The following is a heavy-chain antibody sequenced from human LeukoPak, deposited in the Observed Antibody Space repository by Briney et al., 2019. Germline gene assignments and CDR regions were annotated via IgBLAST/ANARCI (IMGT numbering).Heavy chain of an antibody. D-gene: IGHD3-3*01. CDR1: GGTFSSYA. J-gene: IGHJ5*02. CDR2: IIPIFGTA. CDR3: ARDPFTGSGNNWFDP. Sequence: SVKVSCKASGGTFSSYAISWVRQAPGQGLEWMGGIIPIFGTANYAQKFQGRVTITADESTSTAYMELSSLRSEDTAVYYCARDPFTGSGNNWFDPWGQGTLATVSS. V-gene: IGHV1-69*13.